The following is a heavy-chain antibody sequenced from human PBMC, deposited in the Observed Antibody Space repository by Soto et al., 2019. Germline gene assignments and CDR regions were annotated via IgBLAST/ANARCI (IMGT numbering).Heavy chain of an antibody. CDR1: GGTFSSYA. CDR3: ARAGATDPRAGFYFDY. CDR2: IIPIFGTA. Sequence: SVKVSCKASGGTFSSYAISWVRQAPGQGLEWMGGIIPIFGTANYAQKFQGRVTITADESTSTAYMELSSLRSEDTAVYYCARAGATDPRAGFYFDYWGQGTLVTVSS. J-gene: IGHJ4*02. D-gene: IGHD1-26*01. V-gene: IGHV1-69*13.